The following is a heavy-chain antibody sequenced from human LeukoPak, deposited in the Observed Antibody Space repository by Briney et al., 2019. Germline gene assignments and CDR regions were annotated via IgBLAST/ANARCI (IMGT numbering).Heavy chain of an antibody. CDR3: TRDREVGRYYYYYYYMDV. Sequence: PGGSLRLSCTASGFTFGDYAMSWFRQAPGKGLEWVGFIRSKAYGGTTEYAASVKGRFSISRDDSKSIAYLQMNSLKTEDTAVYHCTRDREVGRYYYYYYYMDVWGKGTTVTVSS. CDR1: GFTFGDYA. V-gene: IGHV3-49*03. CDR2: IRSKAYGGTT. J-gene: IGHJ6*03. D-gene: IGHD2-2*01.